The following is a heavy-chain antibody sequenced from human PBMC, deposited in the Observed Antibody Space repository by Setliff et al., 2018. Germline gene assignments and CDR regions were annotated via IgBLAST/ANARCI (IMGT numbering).Heavy chain of an antibody. V-gene: IGHV3-15*01. CDR3: TTDWSRGDSGNYLRLDY. CDR1: GFTLTGAW. Sequence: GGSLRLSCVVSGFTLTGAWMTWVRQGPGKGLEWVGRFKSTSNGGTADLSAPVKDRFTVSRDDSKNTLFLQMNSLKTEDTALYYCTTDWSRGDSGNYLRLDYWGPGTLVTVSS. J-gene: IGHJ4*02. D-gene: IGHD3-10*01. CDR2: FKSTSNGGTA.